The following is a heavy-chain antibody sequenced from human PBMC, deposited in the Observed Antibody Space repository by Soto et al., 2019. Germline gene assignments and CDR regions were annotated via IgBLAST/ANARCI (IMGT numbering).Heavy chain of an antibody. D-gene: IGHD3-16*01. CDR3: ARTAPMDAGDKYYYDF. J-gene: IGHJ4*02. V-gene: IGHV1-69*13. CDR2: IIPFFGTA. CDR1: GGNFSTFG. Sequence: SVKVSCKTSGGNFSTFGISWVRQAPGQGLEWMGGIIPFFGTAEYSQKFEDRITITADESTNTVYMDLRSLTSEDTAIYYCARTAPMDAGDKYYYDFWGQGALVIVSS.